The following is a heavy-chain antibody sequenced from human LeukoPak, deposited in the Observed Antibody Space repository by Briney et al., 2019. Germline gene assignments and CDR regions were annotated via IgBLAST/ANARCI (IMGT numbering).Heavy chain of an antibody. J-gene: IGHJ6*02. CDR1: GGSISSGDYY. CDR2: IYYSGST. V-gene: IGHV4-30-4*01. CDR3: ARDQGILLWFGNPSNGVDV. Sequence: PSQTLSLTCTVSGGSISSGDYYWSWIRQPPGKGLEWIGYIYYSGSTYYNPSLKSRVTISVDTSKNQFSLKLSSVTAADTAVYYCARDQGILLWFGNPSNGVDVWGQGTTVTVSS. D-gene: IGHD3-10*01.